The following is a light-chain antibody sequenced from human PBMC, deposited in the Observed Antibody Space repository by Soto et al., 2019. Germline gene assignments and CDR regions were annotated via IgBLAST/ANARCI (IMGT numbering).Light chain of an antibody. V-gene: IGLV2-14*01. Sequence: QSVLTQPASVSGSRGQSITISCTGTSSDVGGYNYVSWYQQHPGKAPKLMIYEVSNRPSGVSNRFSGAKSGNTASLTISGLQAEDEADYYCSSYTSIITQVVFGGGTNLTVL. CDR1: SSDVGGYNY. J-gene: IGLJ2*01. CDR2: EVS. CDR3: SSYTSIITQVV.